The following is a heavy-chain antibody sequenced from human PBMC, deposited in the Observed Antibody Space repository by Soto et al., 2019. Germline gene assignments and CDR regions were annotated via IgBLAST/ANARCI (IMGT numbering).Heavy chain of an antibody. CDR1: GGSISSYY. Sequence: QVQLQESGPGLVKPSETLSLTCTVSGGSISSYYWSWIRQPPGKGLEWIGYIYYSGSTNYNPSLKSRVTISVDTSKNQFSLKLSSVTAADTAVYYCARANSGWFPFDYWGQGTLVTVSS. D-gene: IGHD6-19*01. CDR2: IYYSGST. J-gene: IGHJ4*02. CDR3: ARANSGWFPFDY. V-gene: IGHV4-59*01.